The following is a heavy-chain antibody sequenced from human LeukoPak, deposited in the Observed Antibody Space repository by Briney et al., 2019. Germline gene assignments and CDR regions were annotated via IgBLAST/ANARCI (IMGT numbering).Heavy chain of an antibody. Sequence: PSETLSLTCTVPGGSISASHWSWLRQPPGKGLEWIGYIDYSGSANYNPSLKGRLTISQDTSKNQFSLKMSSLTAADTAVYYCARLFSGWANWFDPWGQGTLVIVSS. J-gene: IGHJ5*02. CDR2: IDYSGSA. V-gene: IGHV4-59*08. CDR1: GGSISASH. D-gene: IGHD6-19*01. CDR3: ARLFSGWANWFDP.